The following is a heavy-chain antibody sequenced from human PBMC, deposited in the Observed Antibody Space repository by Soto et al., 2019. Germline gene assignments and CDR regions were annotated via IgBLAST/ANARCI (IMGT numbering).Heavy chain of an antibody. CDR3: ARVHGLRDVPNWNYLDY. J-gene: IGHJ4*02. Sequence: GASVKVYCKASGGTFSSYAISWVRQAPGQGLEWMGGIIPIFGTANYAQKFQGRVTITAAESTSTAYMELSSLRSEDTAVYYCARVHGLRDVPNWNYLDYWGQGTLVTVSS. D-gene: IGHD1-20*01. V-gene: IGHV1-69*13. CDR1: GGTFSSYA. CDR2: IIPIFGTA.